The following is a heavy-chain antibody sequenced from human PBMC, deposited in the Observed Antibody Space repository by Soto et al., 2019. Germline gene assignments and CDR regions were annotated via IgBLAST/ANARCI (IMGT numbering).Heavy chain of an antibody. J-gene: IGHJ4*02. CDR1: GYAFTPYG. CDR2: ISAHNGNT. V-gene: IGHV1-18*01. D-gene: IGHD1-1*01. Sequence: QVHLVQSGAEVKKPGPSVKVSCKGSGYAFTPYGITWVRQAPGQGLEWMGWISAHNGNTNYAQKLQGRVTVTRDTSTSTAYMELRSLRSDDTAVYYCARGRYGDYWGQGARVTVSS. CDR3: ARGRYGDY.